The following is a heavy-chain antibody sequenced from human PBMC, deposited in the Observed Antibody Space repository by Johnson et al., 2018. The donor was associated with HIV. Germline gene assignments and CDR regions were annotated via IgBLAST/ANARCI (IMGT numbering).Heavy chain of an antibody. CDR3: AFRELRGPHAFDI. D-gene: IGHD1-26*01. Sequence: VQLVESGGGLVQPGGSLRLSCAASGFTVTSSYMSWVRQTPGKGLEWVANINLDGSEKNYVDSVKGRFTISSDNSKNTLYLQMNSLRAEDTAVYYCAFRELRGPHAFDIWGQGTMVTVSS. J-gene: IGHJ3*02. CDR2: INLDGSEK. CDR1: GFTVTSSY. V-gene: IGHV3-7*01.